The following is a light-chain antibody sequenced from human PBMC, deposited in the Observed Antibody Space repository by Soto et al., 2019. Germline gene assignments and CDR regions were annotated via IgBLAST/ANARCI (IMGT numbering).Light chain of an antibody. Sequence: DIQMTQSPSTLSASVGDRVTITCRASQSISRSLAWYQQKSGKAPKLLIYDASSLESGVPSRFSGSGFGTEFTFTISGLQPDDFVTYYCQQYQSYFLTFGPGTTVDMK. CDR2: DAS. CDR1: QSISRS. CDR3: QQYQSYFLT. V-gene: IGKV1-5*01. J-gene: IGKJ3*01.